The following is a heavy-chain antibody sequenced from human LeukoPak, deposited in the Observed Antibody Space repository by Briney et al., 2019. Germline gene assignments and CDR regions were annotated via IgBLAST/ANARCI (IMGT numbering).Heavy chain of an antibody. V-gene: IGHV4-4*07. CDR3: ARDTHSYSSSWYFDY. CDR2: IYTSGST. CDR1: GGSFSGYY. Sequence: SETLSLTCAVYGGSFSGYYWSWIRQPAGKGLEWIGRIYTSGSTNYNPSLKSRVTMSVDTSKNQFSLKLSSVTAADTAVYYCARDTHSYSSSWYFDYWGREPWSPSPQ. D-gene: IGHD6-13*01. J-gene: IGHJ4*02.